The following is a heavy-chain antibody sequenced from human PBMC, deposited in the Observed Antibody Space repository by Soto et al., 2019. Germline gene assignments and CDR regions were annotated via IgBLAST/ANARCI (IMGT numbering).Heavy chain of an antibody. CDR1: GFTFSRYG. CDR3: ARDGPPNYGYYVDY. Sequence: QVHLVESGGGVVQPGRSLRLSCAASGFTFSRYGMHWVRQAPGKGLEWVAIIWYDGSKKYYADSVKGRFTISRDDSKNTLYLQMNSLRAEDQAVYYCARDGPPNYGYYVDYWGQGTLVTFSS. D-gene: IGHD3-10*01. V-gene: IGHV3-33*01. J-gene: IGHJ4*02. CDR2: IWYDGSKK.